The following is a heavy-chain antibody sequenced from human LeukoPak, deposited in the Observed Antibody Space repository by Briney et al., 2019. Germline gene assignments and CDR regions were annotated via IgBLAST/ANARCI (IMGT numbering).Heavy chain of an antibody. J-gene: IGHJ2*01. V-gene: IGHV3-72*01. CDR3: AKAHSSGYYSYFDL. CDR1: GFTFSDHY. Sequence: PGGSLRLSCAASGFTFSDHYMDWVRQAPGEGLEWVGRIRNKANTYTTQYAASVKGRFTISRDDSKNSLYLQMNSLRAEDTAVYYCAKAHSSGYYSYFDLWGRGTLVTVSS. D-gene: IGHD6-19*01. CDR2: IRNKANTYTT.